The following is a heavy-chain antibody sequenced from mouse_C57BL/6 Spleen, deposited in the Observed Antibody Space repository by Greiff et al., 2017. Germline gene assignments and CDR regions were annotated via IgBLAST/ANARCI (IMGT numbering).Heavy chain of an antibody. CDR1: GYAFTNYL. CDR2: INPGNGGT. CDR3: ASGGIYYEYAGYYAMDY. D-gene: IGHD2-4*01. J-gene: IGHJ4*01. Sequence: VKLQESGAELVRPGTSVKVSCKASGYAFTNYLIEWVKQRPGQGLEWIGVINPGNGGTNYNEKFKGKATLTADKSSSTAYMQPSSLSSEYSAVYFCASGGIYYEYAGYYAMDYWGQGASVTVSS. V-gene: IGHV1-54*01.